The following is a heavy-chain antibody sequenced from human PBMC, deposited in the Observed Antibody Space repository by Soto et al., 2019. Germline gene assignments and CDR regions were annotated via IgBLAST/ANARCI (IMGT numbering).Heavy chain of an antibody. J-gene: IGHJ1*01. CDR1: GFTFISYA. Sequence: GGSLRLSCAASGFTFISYAMSWVRQAPGKGLEWVSAISGSGGSTYYADSVKGRFTISRDNSKNTLYLQMNSLRAEDTAVYYCAKDRGRGSPAKYFQHWGQGTLVTVSS. CDR3: AKDRGRGSPAKYFQH. CDR2: ISGSGGST. D-gene: IGHD3-10*01. V-gene: IGHV3-23*01.